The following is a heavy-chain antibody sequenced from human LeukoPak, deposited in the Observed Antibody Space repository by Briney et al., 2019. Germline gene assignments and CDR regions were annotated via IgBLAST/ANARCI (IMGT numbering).Heavy chain of an antibody. CDR2: ISSSGSTI. CDR1: GFTFSSYE. J-gene: IGHJ4*02. Sequence: PGGSLRLSCAASGFTFSSYEMNWVRQAPGKGLEWVSYISSSGSTIFYADSVEGRFTISRDNAKNSVYLQMNSLRAEDTAVYYCARPIGSGPLGHFDYWGQGTLVTVSS. CDR3: ARPIGSGPLGHFDY. V-gene: IGHV3-48*03. D-gene: IGHD3-3*01.